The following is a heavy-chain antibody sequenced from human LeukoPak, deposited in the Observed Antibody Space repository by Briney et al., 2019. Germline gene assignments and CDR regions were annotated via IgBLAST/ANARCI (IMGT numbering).Heavy chain of an antibody. CDR2: ISYDGSNK. CDR3: ARTISNYYGSSGLTDY. Sequence: GGSLRLSCAASGFTFSSYGMHWVRQAPGKGLEWVAVISYDGSNKYYADSVKGRFTISRDNSKNTLYLQMNSLRAEDTAVYYCARTISNYYGSSGLTDYWGQGTLVTVSS. V-gene: IGHV3-30*03. D-gene: IGHD3-22*01. CDR1: GFTFSSYG. J-gene: IGHJ4*02.